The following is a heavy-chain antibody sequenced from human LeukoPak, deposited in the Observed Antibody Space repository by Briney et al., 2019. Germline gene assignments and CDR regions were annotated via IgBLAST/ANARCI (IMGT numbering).Heavy chain of an antibody. V-gene: IGHV4-59*01. Sequence: SETLSLTCTVSGASISSYYWSWIRQPPGKGLEWIGYIDYSGSTNYNPSLKSRVTISVDTSKNQFSLKLSSVTAADTAVYYCARRIPYDSSGYFGGYFDYWGQGTLVTVSS. J-gene: IGHJ4*02. CDR3: ARRIPYDSSGYFGGYFDY. D-gene: IGHD3-22*01. CDR2: IDYSGST. CDR1: GASISSYY.